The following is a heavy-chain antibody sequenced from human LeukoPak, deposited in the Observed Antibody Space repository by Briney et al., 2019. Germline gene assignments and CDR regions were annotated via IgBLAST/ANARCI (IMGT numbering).Heavy chain of an antibody. CDR1: GYTFTCYY. CDR2: INPNSGGT. J-gene: IGHJ4*02. V-gene: IGHV1-2*02. Sequence: ASVKVSCKASGYTFTCYYMHWVRQAPGQGLEWMGWINPNSGGTNYAQKFQGRVTMTRDTSISTAYMELSRLRSDDTAVYYCVGEYQLLHSFDYWGQGTLVTVSS. D-gene: IGHD2-2*01. CDR3: VGEYQLLHSFDY.